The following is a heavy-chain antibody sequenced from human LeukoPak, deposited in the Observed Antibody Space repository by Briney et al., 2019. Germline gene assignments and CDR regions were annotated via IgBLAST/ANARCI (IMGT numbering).Heavy chain of an antibody. Sequence: GRSLRLSCAASGFTFSSYGMHWVRQAPGKGLEWVAVIWYDGSNKYYADSVKGRFTISRDNSKNTLYLQMNSLRAEDTAVYYCARDPSSDLWFEYYFDYWGQGTLVTVSS. CDR1: GFTFSSYG. CDR3: ARDPSSDLWFEYYFDY. CDR2: IWYDGSNK. V-gene: IGHV3-33*01. D-gene: IGHD3-10*01. J-gene: IGHJ4*02.